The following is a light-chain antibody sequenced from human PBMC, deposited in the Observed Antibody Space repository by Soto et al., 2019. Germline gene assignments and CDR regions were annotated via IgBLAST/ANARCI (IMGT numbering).Light chain of an antibody. CDR3: QQYGSSPV. V-gene: IGKV3-20*01. CDR1: QSISSSY. CDR2: GAY. Sequence: EIVLTQSPGTLSLSPGERATLSCRASQSISSSYLAWYQQKPGQAPRLLIYGAYSRATGIPDRFSGSGSGTDFTLTISRLEPEAFAVYYCQQYGSSPVFGPGTKVDIK. J-gene: IGKJ3*01.